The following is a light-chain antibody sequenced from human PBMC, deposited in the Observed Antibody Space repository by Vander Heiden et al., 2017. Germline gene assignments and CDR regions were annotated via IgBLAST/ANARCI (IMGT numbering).Light chain of an antibody. J-gene: IGKJ2*01. CDR3: QQYYGTPYT. CDR1: QSVLYSSNNKNY. CDR2: WAS. V-gene: IGKV4-1*01. Sequence: EIVLPQSPDSLAVSLGERVTINCKSSQSVLYSSNNKNYLAWYQQKPGQSPKLLIYWASTRESGVPERFSGSGSGTDFTLTISSLQAEDVAVYYCQQYYGTPYTFGQGTKLDIK.